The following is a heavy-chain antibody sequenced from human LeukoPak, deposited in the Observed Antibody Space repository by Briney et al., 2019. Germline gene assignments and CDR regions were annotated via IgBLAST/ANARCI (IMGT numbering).Heavy chain of an antibody. CDR2: ISGSGGST. CDR3: AKAPDTAMAPYFDY. D-gene: IGHD5-18*01. J-gene: IGHJ4*02. V-gene: IGHV3-23*01. Sequence: GGSLRLSCAASGFTFRDAWMNWVRQAPGKGLEWVSGISGSGGSTYYADSVKGRFTISRDNSKNTLYLQMNSLRAEDTAVYYCAKAPDTAMAPYFDYWGQGTLVTVSS. CDR1: GFTFRDAW.